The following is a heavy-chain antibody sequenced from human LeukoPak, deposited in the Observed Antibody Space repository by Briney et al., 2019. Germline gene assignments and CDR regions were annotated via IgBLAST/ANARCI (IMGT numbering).Heavy chain of an antibody. Sequence: GGSLRLSCAASGFTFSDYYMSWIRQAPGKGLEWVSYISSSGSTIYYADSVKGRFTISRDNAKNSLYLQMNSLRADDTAIYYCAKDRTTMTNHFDYWGQGALVTVSS. CDR2: ISSSGSTI. V-gene: IGHV3-11*01. J-gene: IGHJ4*02. D-gene: IGHD3-22*01. CDR1: GFTFSDYY. CDR3: AKDRTTMTNHFDY.